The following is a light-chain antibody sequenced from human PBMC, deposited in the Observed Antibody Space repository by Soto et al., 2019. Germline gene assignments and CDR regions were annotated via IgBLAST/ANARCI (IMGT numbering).Light chain of an antibody. CDR3: ETWDTSLTVVL. J-gene: IGLJ2*01. CDR1: SSNIGKNY. CDR2: ETN. V-gene: IGLV1-51*02. Sequence: QSVLTQPPSVSAASGQKVTISCSGSSSNIGKNYVSWYQQLPGTAPKLLIYETNKRPSGIPDRFSGSKSGTSATLGISGLQTGDEADYYCETWDTSLTVVLFGGGTKLTVL.